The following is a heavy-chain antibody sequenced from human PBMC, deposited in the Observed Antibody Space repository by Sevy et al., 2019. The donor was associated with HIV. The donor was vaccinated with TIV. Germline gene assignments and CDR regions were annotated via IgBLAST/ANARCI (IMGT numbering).Heavy chain of an antibody. V-gene: IGHV1-24*01. CDR3: ATCGSQPLLPRGVYNYYAMDV. CDR1: GSTLTELS. CDR2: FVPKQGET. J-gene: IGHJ6*02. D-gene: IGHD1-20*01. Sequence: ASVKVSCKVSGSTLTELSVHWVRQAPGKGLEWMGAFVPKQGETLYAHNFQGRVTMTEDTSTDTAYMELSSLRSEDTAVYYCATCGSQPLLPRGVYNYYAMDVWGQGTTVTVSS.